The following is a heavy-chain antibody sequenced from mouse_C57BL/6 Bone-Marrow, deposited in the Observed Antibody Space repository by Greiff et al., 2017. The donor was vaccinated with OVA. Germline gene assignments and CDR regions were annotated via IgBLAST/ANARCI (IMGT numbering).Heavy chain of an antibody. CDR2: IDPVDGDT. Sequence: EVQLQQSGAELVRPGASVKLSCTASGFTIKAYYMSWVKQRPEQGLEWIGRIDPVDGDTEYAPQFQGQATMTADTASNTAYLQLSSLTSEDTAVYDGTSEYDWDVGVRGTATTVTVAT. CDR3: TSEYDWDVGV. D-gene: IGHD5-1*01. V-gene: IGHV14-1*01. J-gene: IGHJ1*03. CDR1: GFTIKAYY.